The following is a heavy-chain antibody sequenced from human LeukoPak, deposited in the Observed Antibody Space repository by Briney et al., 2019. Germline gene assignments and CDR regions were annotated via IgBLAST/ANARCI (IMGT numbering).Heavy chain of an antibody. CDR2: FDPEDGET. Sequence: ASVKVSCKVSGYTLTELSMHWVRQAPGKGLEWMGGFDPEDGETIYAQKSQGRVTMTEDTSTDTAYMELSSLRSEDTAVYYCATSYLDIAAAGTFDYWGQGTLVTVSS. V-gene: IGHV1-24*01. J-gene: IGHJ4*02. CDR1: GYTLTELS. D-gene: IGHD6-13*01. CDR3: ATSYLDIAAAGTFDY.